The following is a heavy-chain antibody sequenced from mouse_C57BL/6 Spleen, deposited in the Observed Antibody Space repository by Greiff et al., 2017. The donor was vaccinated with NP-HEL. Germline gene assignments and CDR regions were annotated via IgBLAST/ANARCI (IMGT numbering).Heavy chain of an antibody. CDR2: ISYDGSN. V-gene: IGHV3-6*01. J-gene: IGHJ2*01. D-gene: IGHD1-1*01. CDR3: ARVSPTTVVADY. Sequence: VQLKESGPGLVKPSQSLSLTCSVTGYSITSGYYWNWIRQFPGNKLEWMGYISYDGSNNYNPSLKNRISITRDTSKNQFFLKLNSVTTEDTATYYCARVSPTTVVADYWGQGTTLTVSS. CDR1: GYSITSGYY.